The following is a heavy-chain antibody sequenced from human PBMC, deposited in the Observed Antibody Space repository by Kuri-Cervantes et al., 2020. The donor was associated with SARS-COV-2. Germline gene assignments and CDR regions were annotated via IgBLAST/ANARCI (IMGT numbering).Heavy chain of an antibody. D-gene: IGHD5-18*01. CDR2: IYYTGSP. V-gene: IGHV4-59*01. CDR3: ARRPDTAMAPNYYYYGMDV. CDR1: GDSMHSFY. J-gene: IGHJ6*02. Sequence: GSLRLSCTVSGDSMHSFYWGWIRQPPGKGLEWIGYIYYTGSPNYNPSLKSRVTISVDTSKNQFSLKLSSVTAADTAVYYCARRPDTAMAPNYYYYGMDVWGQGTTVTVSS.